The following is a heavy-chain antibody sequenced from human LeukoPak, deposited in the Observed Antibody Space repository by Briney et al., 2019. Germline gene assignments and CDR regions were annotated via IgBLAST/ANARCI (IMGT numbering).Heavy chain of an antibody. Sequence: SQTLSLTCAVSGGSISSSSYYWGWIRQPPGKGLEWIGSIYYSGSTYYNPSLKSRVTISVDTSKNRFSLKLSSVTAADTAVYYCARGGLLYGYSSSWYEGPNWFDPWGQGTLVTVSS. CDR1: GGSISSSSYY. V-gene: IGHV4-39*07. J-gene: IGHJ5*02. CDR2: IYYSGST. D-gene: IGHD6-13*01. CDR3: ARGGLLYGYSSSWYEGPNWFDP.